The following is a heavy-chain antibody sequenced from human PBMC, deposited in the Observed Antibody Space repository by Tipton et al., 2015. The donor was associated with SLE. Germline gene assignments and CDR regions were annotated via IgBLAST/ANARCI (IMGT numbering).Heavy chain of an antibody. CDR2: ISSSSSYI. Sequence: SLRLSCAASGFTFSSYAMHWVRQAPGKGLEWVSSISSSSSYIYYADSVKGRFTISRDNAKNSLYLQMNSLRAEDTAVYYCARDTFGKGAFDIWGQGTMVTVSS. V-gene: IGHV3-21*01. J-gene: IGHJ3*02. CDR1: GFTFSSYA. CDR3: ARDTFGKGAFDI. D-gene: IGHD3-3*01.